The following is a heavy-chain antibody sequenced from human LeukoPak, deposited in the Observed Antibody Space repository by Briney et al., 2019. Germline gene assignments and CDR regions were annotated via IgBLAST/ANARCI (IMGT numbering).Heavy chain of an antibody. CDR3: ARDYPPY. CDR2: INTDGKTT. J-gene: IGHJ4*02. CDR1: GFTFSSSW. Sequence: GGSLRLSCVASGFTFSSSWMHWVRQAPGKGLVWVSRINTDGKTTTYADSVKGRFTISRDNTKNTLYLQMNSLKAEDTALYYCARDYPPYWGQGTLLTVSA. V-gene: IGHV3-74*01.